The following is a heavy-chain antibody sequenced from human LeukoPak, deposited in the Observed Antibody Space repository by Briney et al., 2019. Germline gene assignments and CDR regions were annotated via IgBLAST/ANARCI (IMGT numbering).Heavy chain of an antibody. CDR3: ATGIVAIKSRFFDY. Sequence: SETLSLTCAVSGDSIRSSSYYWGWIRQPPGKGLERIGSIYYRGSTYYNPSLKSRVTISVDTSKSQFSLELTSVTVADTAVYFCATGIVAIKSRFFDYWGQGSLITVSS. D-gene: IGHD3-10*01. CDR2: IYYRGST. J-gene: IGHJ4*02. V-gene: IGHV4-39*01. CDR1: GDSIRSSSYY.